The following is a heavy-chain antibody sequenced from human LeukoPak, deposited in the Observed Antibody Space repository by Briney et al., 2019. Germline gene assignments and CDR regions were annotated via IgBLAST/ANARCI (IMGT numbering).Heavy chain of an antibody. Sequence: GGSLRLSCAASGFTFSSYGMHWVRQAPGKGLEWVSVMYIDGSTYYADSVKGRFTISRDISKNTLYLQMSSLRGEDTAVYYCARDREGGYDYWGQGTLVTVSS. D-gene: IGHD5-12*01. CDR3: ARDREGGYDY. V-gene: IGHV3-53*01. CDR2: MYIDGST. J-gene: IGHJ4*02. CDR1: GFTFSSYG.